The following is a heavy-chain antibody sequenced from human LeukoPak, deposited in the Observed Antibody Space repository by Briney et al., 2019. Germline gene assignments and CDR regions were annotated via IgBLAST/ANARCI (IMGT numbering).Heavy chain of an antibody. D-gene: IGHD3-3*01. CDR2: ISYDGSNK. CDR3: ASEIIFGSFDY. CDR1: GFTFSSYA. V-gene: IGHV3-30*09. J-gene: IGHJ4*02. Sequence: GGSLRLSCAASGFTFSSYAMHWVRQAPGKGLEWVAVISYDGSNKYYADSVKGRFAISRDNSKNTLYLQMNSLRAEDTAVYYCASEIIFGSFDYWGQGTLVTVSS.